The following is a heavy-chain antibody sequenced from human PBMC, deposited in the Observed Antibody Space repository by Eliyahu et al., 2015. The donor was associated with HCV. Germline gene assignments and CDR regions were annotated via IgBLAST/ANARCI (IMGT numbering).Heavy chain of an antibody. CDR1: XDSISTYY. V-gene: IGHV4-59*01. D-gene: IGHD6-19*01. CDR3: ARGTRYSSAYFDP. J-gene: IGHJ5*02. CDR2: IYYSGST. Sequence: QVQLQESGPGLVKASETLSLTCTVSXDSISTYYWTWIRQPPGKGLEWIGYIYYSGSTVYNPSLKSRVTISLDTPANQFSLKLTSATAADTAVYYCARGTRYSSAYFDPWGQGTLVTVSS.